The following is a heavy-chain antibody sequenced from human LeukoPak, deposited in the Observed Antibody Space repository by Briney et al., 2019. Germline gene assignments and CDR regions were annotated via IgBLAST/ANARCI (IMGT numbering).Heavy chain of an antibody. CDR1: GFTFSNYD. CDR3: ARDHDWAFDV. J-gene: IGHJ3*01. D-gene: IGHD3-9*01. CDR2: ISRDSGVT. V-gene: IGHV3-48*01. Sequence: GXXLRLSCAASGFTFSNYDMNWVRQAAGKGLEWVSYISRDSGVTYYADSVRGGFTISRDNAQNSLSLQMSSLRPEDTAIYYCARDHDWAFDVWGQGTMVTVSS.